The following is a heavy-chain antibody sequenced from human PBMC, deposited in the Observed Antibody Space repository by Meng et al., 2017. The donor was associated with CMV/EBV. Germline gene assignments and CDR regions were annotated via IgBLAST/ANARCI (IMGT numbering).Heavy chain of an antibody. CDR2: IKQDGNEK. J-gene: IGHJ6*02. V-gene: IGHV3-7*01. CDR1: GFTFSSYW. CDR3: ARDRYCSSTSCYTYYYYGMDV. Sequence: GESLKISCAASGFTFSSYWMSWVRQAPGKGLEWVANIKQDGNEKYYVDSVKGRFTISRDNAKNSLYLQMNSLRAEDTAVYYCARDRYCSSTSCYTYYYYGMDVWGQGTTVTVSS. D-gene: IGHD2-2*02.